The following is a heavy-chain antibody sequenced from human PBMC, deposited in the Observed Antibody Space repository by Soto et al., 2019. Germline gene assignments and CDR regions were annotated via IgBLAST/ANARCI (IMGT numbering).Heavy chain of an antibody. V-gene: IGHV3-11*01. CDR1: GFIFSDYY. J-gene: IGHJ4*02. CDR2: ITSSGTTM. Sequence: PGGSLRLSCAASGFIFSDYYMSWIRQAPGKGLEWVSYITSSGTTMYYAGSVKGRFTISRDNAKNSLYVQMNSLRPGDTAVYYCVRWWNGFDYWGQGTLVTVSS. CDR3: VRWWNGFDY. D-gene: IGHD1-1*01.